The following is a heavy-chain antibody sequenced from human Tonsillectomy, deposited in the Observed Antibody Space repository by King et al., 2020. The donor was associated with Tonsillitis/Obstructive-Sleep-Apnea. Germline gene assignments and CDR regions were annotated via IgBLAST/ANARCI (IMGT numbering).Heavy chain of an antibody. CDR1: GGTFSSYG. J-gene: IGHJ6*02. CDR2: IIPIFGIS. Sequence: QLVQSGAEVKKPGSSVKVSCKASGGTFSSYGINWVRQAPGQGLEWMGGIIPIFGISNNAQKFQGRVTITADKSTSTAYRELSSLRSEDTAVYYCARVMPPPPSYSGSTYSYNYYGMDVWGQGTTVTVSS. D-gene: IGHD1-26*01. CDR3: ARVMPPPPSYSGSTYSYNYYGMDV. V-gene: IGHV1-69*10.